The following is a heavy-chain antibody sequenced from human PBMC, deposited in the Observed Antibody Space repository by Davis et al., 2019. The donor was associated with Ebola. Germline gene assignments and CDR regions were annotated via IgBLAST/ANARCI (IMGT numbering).Heavy chain of an antibody. V-gene: IGHV3-23*01. D-gene: IGHD3-16*01. CDR3: AKDRGGNSHY. CDR1: GFTFSSSA. J-gene: IGHJ4*02. CDR2: ISNDAGAI. Sequence: GESLKISCVASGFTFSSSAVSWVRQAPEKGLEWVSTISNDAGAIYYADSVRGRFTISRDNSKNTLYLQMDSLRSEDTATHYCAKDRGGNSHYWGQGTLVTVSS.